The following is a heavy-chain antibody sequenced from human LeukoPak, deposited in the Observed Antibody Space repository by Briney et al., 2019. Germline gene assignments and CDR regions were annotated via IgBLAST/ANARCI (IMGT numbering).Heavy chain of an antibody. V-gene: IGHV3-23*01. CDR1: GFTLSSYA. CDR3: AKREAAEDY. CDR2: ISGSGGST. J-gene: IGHJ4*02. D-gene: IGHD6-13*01. Sequence: AGGSLRLXCAASGFTLSSYAMSWVRQAPGKGLEWVSAISGSGGSTYYADSVKGRFTISRDNSKNTLYLQMNSLRAEDTAVYYCAKREAAEDYWGQGTLVTVSS.